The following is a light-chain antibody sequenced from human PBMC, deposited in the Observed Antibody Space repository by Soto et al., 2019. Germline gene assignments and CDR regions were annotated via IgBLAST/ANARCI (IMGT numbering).Light chain of an antibody. V-gene: IGKV3-20*01. CDR1: QSVSSSY. Sequence: IVLTQSPGTLSLSPGERATLSCRASQSVSSSYLVWYQQRPGQPPRLLIYGTSTRAAGISDRFSGSGSGTDFTLTIYRLEPGDSVVYSCQQYGTSPLTLG. J-gene: IGKJ5*01. CDR2: GTS. CDR3: QQYGTSPLT.